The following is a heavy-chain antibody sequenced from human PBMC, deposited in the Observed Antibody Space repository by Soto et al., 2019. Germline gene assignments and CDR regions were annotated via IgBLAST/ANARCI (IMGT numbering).Heavy chain of an antibody. CDR3: VSLSRGYCAYYYYGMDV. J-gene: IGHJ6*02. Sequence: PGESLKISCEASGYSFTSYWIGWVRQMPGKGLECMGIIYPGDSDTRYSPSFQGQVTISADKSISTAYLQWSSLKASDTAMYYCVSLSRGYCAYYYYGMDVWGQGTTVTVSS. D-gene: IGHD3-22*01. CDR1: GYSFTSYW. CDR2: IYPGDSDT. V-gene: IGHV5-51*01.